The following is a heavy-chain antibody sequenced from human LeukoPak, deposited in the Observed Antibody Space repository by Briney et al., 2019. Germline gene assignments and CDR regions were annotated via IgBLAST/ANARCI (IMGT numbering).Heavy chain of an antibody. J-gene: IGHJ4*02. CDR1: GGSINSNSYY. V-gene: IGHV4-39*07. CDR3: ARADNLFDSSGYYRTV. Sequence: PSETLSLTCTVSGGSINSNSYYWGWIRQPPGKGLEWIANIYYSGSTSYNPSLRSRVTISVDTSKNQFSLRLTSVTAADTAVYYCARADNLFDSSGYYRTVWGQGTLVTVSS. CDR2: IYYSGST. D-gene: IGHD3-22*01.